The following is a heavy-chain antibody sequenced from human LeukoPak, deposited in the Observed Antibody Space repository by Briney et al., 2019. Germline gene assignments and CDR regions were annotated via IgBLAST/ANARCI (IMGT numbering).Heavy chain of an antibody. V-gene: IGHV4-4*02. CDR1: GGSISSTNW. CDR3: AREGGPYRPLDY. CDR2: VHLGGST. Sequence: ASGTLSLTCGVSGGSISSTNWWAWVRQPPGKGLEWIGEVHLGGSTNYNPSLESRVTISVDKSENHISLKLTSVTAADTAVYYCAREGGPYRPLDYSGQGTLVTVSS. J-gene: IGHJ4*02.